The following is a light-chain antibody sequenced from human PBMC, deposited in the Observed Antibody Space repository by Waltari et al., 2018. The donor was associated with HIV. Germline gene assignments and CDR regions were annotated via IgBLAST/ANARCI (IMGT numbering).Light chain of an antibody. Sequence: VMTQSPATLSVSPGARATLSCSARQSVTRNLAWYQLKPGQAPRLLMYGASPSSTGIPARVSGSGSGTEFTLTISSLQSEDFAVYVCQQYDNWLSFGGGTKVEIK. J-gene: IGKJ4*01. V-gene: IGKV3-15*01. CDR3: QQYDNWLS. CDR1: QSVTRN. CDR2: GAS.